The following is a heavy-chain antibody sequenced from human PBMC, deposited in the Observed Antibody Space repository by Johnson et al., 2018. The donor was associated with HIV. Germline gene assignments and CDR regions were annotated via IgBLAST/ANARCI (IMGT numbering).Heavy chain of an antibody. D-gene: IGHD3-3*01. J-gene: IGHJ3*02. CDR2: ISGSGGST. CDR1: GFTFSSYA. CDR3: ANGGLQFLTGPEGAFDI. V-gene: IGHV3-23*04. Sequence: QLVESGGGLVQPGGSLRLSCAASGFTFSSYAMSWVRQAPGKGLEWVSAISGSGGSTYYADSVKGRFTISRDNSKNTLYLQMNSLRAEDTAVYYCANGGLQFLTGPEGAFDIWGQGTMVTVSS.